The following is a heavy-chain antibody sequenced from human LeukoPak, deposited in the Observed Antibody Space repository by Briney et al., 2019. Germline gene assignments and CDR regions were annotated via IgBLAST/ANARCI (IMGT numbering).Heavy chain of an antibody. CDR1: GYTFTSYG. CDR3: ARDDYGDYRLDY. J-gene: IGHJ4*02. D-gene: IGHD4-17*01. Sequence: ASVKVSCKASGYTFTSYGISWVRQAPGQGLEWMGWISAYNGNTNYAQKLQGRVTMTRDTSTSTVYMELSSLRSEDTAVYYCARDDYGDYRLDYWGQGTLVTVSS. CDR2: ISAYNGNT. V-gene: IGHV1-18*01.